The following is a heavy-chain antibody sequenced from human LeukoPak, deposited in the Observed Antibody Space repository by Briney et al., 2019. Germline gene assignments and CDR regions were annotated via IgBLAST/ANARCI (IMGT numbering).Heavy chain of an antibody. J-gene: IGHJ3*02. V-gene: IGHV3-23*01. CDR1: GFTFSSYA. D-gene: IGHD3-22*01. CDR3: AKRASYYDSSGYYSSHALDI. Sequence: AGGSLRLSCAASGFTFSSYAMSWVRQAPGKGLEWVSAISGSGGSTYYADSVKGRFTISRDNSKNTLYLQMNSLRAEDTAVYYCAKRASYYDSSGYYSSHALDIWGQGTMVTVSS. CDR2: ISGSGGST.